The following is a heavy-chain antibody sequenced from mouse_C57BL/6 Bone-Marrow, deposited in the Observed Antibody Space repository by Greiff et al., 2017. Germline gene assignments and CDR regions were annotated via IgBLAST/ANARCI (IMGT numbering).Heavy chain of an antibody. CDR1: GYAFSSYW. V-gene: IGHV1-80*01. CDR3: ARPNYYGSSYWYFDV. Sequence: QVQLQQSGAELVKPGASVKISCKASGYAFSSYWMNWVKQRPGQGLEWIGQIYPGDGDTNYNGKFKGKATLTAYTSSSTAYMQLSSLTSEDSAVYFCARPNYYGSSYWYFDVWGTGTTGTVSS. D-gene: IGHD1-1*01. J-gene: IGHJ1*03. CDR2: IYPGDGDT.